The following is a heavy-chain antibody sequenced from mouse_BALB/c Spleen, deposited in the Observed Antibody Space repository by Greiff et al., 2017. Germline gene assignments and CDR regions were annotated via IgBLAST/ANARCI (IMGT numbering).Heavy chain of an antibody. J-gene: IGHJ4*01. Sequence: VKLVESGPGLVAPSQSLSITCTVSGFSLTSYGVHWVRQPPGKGLEWLGVIWAGGSTNYNSALMSRLSISKDNSKSQVFLKMNSLQTDDTAMYYCARSRGGNPYYYAMDYWGQGTSVTVSS. D-gene: IGHD2-1*01. CDR1: GFSLTSYG. CDR2: IWAGGST. CDR3: ARSRGGNPYYYAMDY. V-gene: IGHV2-9*02.